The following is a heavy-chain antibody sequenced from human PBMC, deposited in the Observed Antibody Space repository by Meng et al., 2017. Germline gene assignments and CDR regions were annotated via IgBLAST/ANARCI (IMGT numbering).Heavy chain of an antibody. Sequence: ASVKVSCKASGYTFTSYTMNWVRQAPGQGLEWMGWINTNTGNPTYAQGFTGRFVFSLDTSVSTSYLQISSLKAEDTAVYYCASNIRYCSGGSCHNVLTWGQGTLVTVSS. J-gene: IGHJ5*02. CDR2: INTNTGNP. CDR1: GYTFTSYT. CDR3: ASNIRYCSGGSCHNVLT. V-gene: IGHV7-4-1*02. D-gene: IGHD2-15*01.